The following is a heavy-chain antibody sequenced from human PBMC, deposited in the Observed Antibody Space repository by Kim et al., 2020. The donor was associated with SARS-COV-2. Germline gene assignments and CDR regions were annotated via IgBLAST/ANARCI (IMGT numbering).Heavy chain of an antibody. J-gene: IGHJ6*02. CDR2: IDPSDSYT. V-gene: IGHV5-10-1*01. D-gene: IGHD6-13*01. CDR3: ARWGVATDYFIAAAGTGVPYGYYYGMDV. Sequence: GESLKISCKGSGYSFTSYWISWVRQMPGKGLEWMGRIDPSDSYTNYSPSFQGHVTISADKSISTAYLQWSSLKASDTAMYYCARWGVATDYFIAAAGTGVPYGYYYGMDVWGQGTTVTVSS. CDR1: GYSFTSYW.